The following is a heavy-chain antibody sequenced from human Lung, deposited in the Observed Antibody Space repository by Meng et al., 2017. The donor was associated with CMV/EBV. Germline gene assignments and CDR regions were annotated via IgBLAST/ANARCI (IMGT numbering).Heavy chain of an antibody. CDR1: GFTVNSKY. V-gene: IGHV3-53*01. CDR2: IYSGGSA. CDR3: ARDQRGGSGFDY. Sequence: ETLSLTCAASGFTVNSKYMTWVRLAPGKGLQWVSLIYSGGSAYYADSVKGRFTISRDNSKNTLYLQMNSLRAEDTAIYYCARDQRGGSGFDYWGQGTLVTVSS. J-gene: IGHJ4*02. D-gene: IGHD6-19*01.